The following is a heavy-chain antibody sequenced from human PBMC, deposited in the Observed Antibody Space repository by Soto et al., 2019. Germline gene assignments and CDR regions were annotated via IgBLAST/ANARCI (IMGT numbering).Heavy chain of an antibody. CDR1: GFTFSSSA. D-gene: IGHD2-2*01. J-gene: IGHJ4*02. V-gene: IGHV3-23*01. CDR3: ATGRYCSSAACRAAE. Sequence: EVQLLESGGGLVQPGGSLRLSCAASGFTFSSSAILWVRQAPGKGLEWVSAVSDSGRYTSYTDSVRGRFTISRDNSKNTVFLQMNSLRAEDTALYYCATGRYCSSAACRAAEWGQGTLITVSS. CDR2: VSDSGRYT.